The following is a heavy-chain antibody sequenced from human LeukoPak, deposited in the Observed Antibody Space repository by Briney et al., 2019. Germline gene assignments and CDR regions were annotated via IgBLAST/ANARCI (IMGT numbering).Heavy chain of an antibody. Sequence: GGSLRLSCAASGFTFSSYAMGWVRQAPGKGLEWVSAISGSGGSTYYADSVKGRFTISRDNSKNTLYLQMNSLRAEDTAVYYCAKGLNLEWLSNFDYWGQGTLVTVSS. V-gene: IGHV3-23*01. CDR1: GFTFSSYA. J-gene: IGHJ4*02. CDR3: AKGLNLEWLSNFDY. CDR2: ISGSGGST. D-gene: IGHD3-3*01.